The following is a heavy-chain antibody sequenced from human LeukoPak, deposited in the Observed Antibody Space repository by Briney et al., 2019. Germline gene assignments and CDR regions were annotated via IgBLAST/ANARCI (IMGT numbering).Heavy chain of an antibody. J-gene: IGHJ6*02. CDR3: ARDAGGYGMDV. CDR1: GFTVSSNY. CDR2: IYSGGST. V-gene: IGHV3-66*01. D-gene: IGHD2-8*02. Sequence: PGGSLRLSCAASGFTVSSNYMSWVRQAPGRGLEWVSLIYSGGSTHYADSVKGRFTISRDNSKNTLYLQMNSLRAEDTAVYYCARDAGGYGMDVWGQGTTVTVSS.